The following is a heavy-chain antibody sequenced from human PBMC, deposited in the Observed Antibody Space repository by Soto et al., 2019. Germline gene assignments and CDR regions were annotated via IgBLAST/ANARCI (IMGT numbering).Heavy chain of an antibody. CDR3: ARDDYKDGGNNWFDP. J-gene: IGHJ5*02. Sequence: SETLSLTCTVSGGSITNYYWSWIRQPAGKGLEWIGRMYTKERTNYNPSFKSRVTMSVDTSKNQFSLKLNAVTAADTAVYYCARDDYKDGGNNWFDPWGQGTLVTVSS. V-gene: IGHV4-4*07. CDR2: MYTKERT. CDR1: GGSITNYY. D-gene: IGHD3-16*01.